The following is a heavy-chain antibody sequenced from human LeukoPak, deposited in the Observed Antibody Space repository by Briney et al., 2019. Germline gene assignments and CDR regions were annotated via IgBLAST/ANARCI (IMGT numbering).Heavy chain of an antibody. Sequence: PGASLRLSCAASGFTFSSYAMSWVRQAPGKGLEWVSAISGSGGSTYYADSVKGRFTISRDNSKNTLYLQMNSLRAEDTAVYYCAKEGMIVAVITTYFDYWGQGTLVTVSS. J-gene: IGHJ4*02. CDR1: GFTFSSYA. CDR2: ISGSGGST. D-gene: IGHD3-22*01. V-gene: IGHV3-23*01. CDR3: AKEGMIVAVITTYFDY.